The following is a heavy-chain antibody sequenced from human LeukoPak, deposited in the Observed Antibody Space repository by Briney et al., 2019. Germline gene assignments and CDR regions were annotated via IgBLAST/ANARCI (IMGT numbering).Heavy chain of an antibody. J-gene: IGHJ4*02. V-gene: IGHV4-59*02. Sequence: PSETLSLTCVVSGVSVSGYYWGWVRQPPGRGLEWVGYVYYSGSTNYNPSFKSRITISVDTSRNQFSLQLSSVTAADTAVYYCARIHRYCSGGACYVLDNWGQGTLVAVSS. CDR3: ARIHRYCSGGACYVLDN. D-gene: IGHD2-15*01. CDR2: VYYSGST. CDR1: GVSVSGYY.